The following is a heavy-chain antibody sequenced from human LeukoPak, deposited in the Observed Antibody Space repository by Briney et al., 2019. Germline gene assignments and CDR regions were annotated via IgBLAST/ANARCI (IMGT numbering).Heavy chain of an antibody. Sequence: ASVKVSCKASGYTFTGYYMHWVRQAPGQGLEWMGWINPNSGGTNYAQKFQGRVTMTRDTSISTAYMELSRLRSDDTAVYYCARVGYYDSSGYYYDAFDIWGQGTMVTVSS. D-gene: IGHD3-22*01. V-gene: IGHV1-2*02. CDR1: GYTFTGYY. CDR2: INPNSGGT. J-gene: IGHJ3*02. CDR3: ARVGYYDSSGYYYDAFDI.